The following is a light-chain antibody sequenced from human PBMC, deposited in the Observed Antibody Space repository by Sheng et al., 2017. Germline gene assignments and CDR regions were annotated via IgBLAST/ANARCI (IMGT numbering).Light chain of an antibody. Sequence: AIRMTQSPSSFSASTGDRVTITCRASQGISSYLAWYQQKPGKAPKLLLYGASKLESGVPSRFSGSGSGTDYTLTISSLQPEDFATYYCQQYFSTPYTFGQGTKLEIK. CDR1: QGISSY. CDR2: GAS. J-gene: IGKJ2*01. V-gene: IGKV1-8*01. CDR3: QQYFSTPYT.